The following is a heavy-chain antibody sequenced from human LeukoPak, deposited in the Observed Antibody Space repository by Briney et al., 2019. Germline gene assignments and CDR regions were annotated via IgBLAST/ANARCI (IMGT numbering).Heavy chain of an antibody. CDR1: GFTFSSYW. J-gene: IGHJ3*02. V-gene: IGHV3-74*01. CDR2: INGDGSST. Sequence: PGGSLRLSCAGSGFTFSSYWMHWVRQAPGKGLVWVSRINGDGSSTSYADSVRGRFTISRDNAKNTLYLQMNSLRAEDTAVYYCARGGYTGAFDIWGQGTMVTVSS. CDR3: ARGGYTGAFDI. D-gene: IGHD5-18*01.